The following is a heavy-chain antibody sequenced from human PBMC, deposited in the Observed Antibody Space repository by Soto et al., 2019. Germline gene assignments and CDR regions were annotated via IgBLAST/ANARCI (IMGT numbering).Heavy chain of an antibody. V-gene: IGHV3-74*03. J-gene: IGHJ3*01. D-gene: IGHD1-1*01. CDR3: ARGERGAFDV. CDR1: GFTFSYYW. Sequence: EVQLVESGGGLVQPGESLRLSCAASGFTFSYYWMHWVRQTPGKGLLWVSHIHNDGSRTTYAESVKGRFTISRDNARNTVYLQMNSRRDDDTAVYYCARGERGAFDVWGQGTAVTVSS. CDR2: IHNDGSRT.